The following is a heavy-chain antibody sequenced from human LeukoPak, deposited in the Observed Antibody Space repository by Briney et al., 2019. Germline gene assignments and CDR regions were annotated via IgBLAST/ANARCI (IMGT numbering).Heavy chain of an antibody. CDR2: INWNGGST. CDR1: GFTFDDYG. J-gene: IGHJ4*02. D-gene: IGHD1-26*01. Sequence: PGGSLRLSCAASGFTFDDYGMSWVRQAPGKGLEWVSGINWNGGSTGYIDSVKGRFTISRDNAKKFLYLQMNSLRAEDTAVYYCVRQKKSHGNFDYWGQGTLVTVSS. V-gene: IGHV3-20*04. CDR3: VRQKKSHGNFDY.